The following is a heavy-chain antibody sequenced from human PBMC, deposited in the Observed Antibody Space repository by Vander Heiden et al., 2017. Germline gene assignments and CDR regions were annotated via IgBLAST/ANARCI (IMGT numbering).Heavy chain of an antibody. CDR2: IYHSGST. D-gene: IGHD3-16*01. Sequence: QVQLQESGPGLVTPSETLSLTCAASGYSISSGYYWGWIRQPPGKGLEWIGSIYHSGSTYYNPSLKSRVTISVDTSKNQFSLKLSSVTAADTAVYYCASSGMGEVAFDIWGQGTMVTVSS. V-gene: IGHV4-38-2*01. CDR3: ASSGMGEVAFDI. J-gene: IGHJ3*02. CDR1: GYSISSGYY.